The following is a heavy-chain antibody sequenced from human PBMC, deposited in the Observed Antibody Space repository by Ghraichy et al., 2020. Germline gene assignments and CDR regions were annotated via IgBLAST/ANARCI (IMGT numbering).Heavy chain of an antibody. CDR1: GFTFSSYG. V-gene: IGHV3-33*01. Sequence: GGSLRLSCAASGFTFSSYGMHWVRQAPGKGLEWVAVIWYDGSNKYYADSVKGRFTISRDNSKNTLYLQMNSLRAEDTAVYYCARDSRVPGTYYYDSSGRAAFDIWGQGTMVTVSS. D-gene: IGHD3-22*01. CDR2: IWYDGSNK. CDR3: ARDSRVPGTYYYDSSGRAAFDI. J-gene: IGHJ3*02.